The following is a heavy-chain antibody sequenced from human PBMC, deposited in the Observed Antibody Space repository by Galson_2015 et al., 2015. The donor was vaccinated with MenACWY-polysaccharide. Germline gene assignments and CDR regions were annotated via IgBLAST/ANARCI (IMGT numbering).Heavy chain of an antibody. D-gene: IGHD4-17*01. Sequence: KGRFTVSSDNSKNSLYLQMNSLRAEDTAFYYCAKDYGDFGPDLWGQGTLVTVSS. CDR3: AKDYGDFGPDL. V-gene: IGHV3-43D*03. J-gene: IGHJ5*02.